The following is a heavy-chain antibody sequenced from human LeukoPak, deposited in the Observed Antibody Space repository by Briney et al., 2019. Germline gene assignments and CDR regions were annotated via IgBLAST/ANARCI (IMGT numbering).Heavy chain of an antibody. Sequence: GGSLRLSCAASKFTFCSYWMHWVRKAPGKGMVWVSRINTDGSSTNYADSVKGRFTISRDNAKNSLYLQMNSLRAEDTALYYCAKEVGANADDAFDIWGQGTMVTVSS. V-gene: IGHV3-74*01. CDR2: INTDGSST. J-gene: IGHJ3*02. CDR1: KFTFCSYW. D-gene: IGHD1-26*01. CDR3: AKEVGANADDAFDI.